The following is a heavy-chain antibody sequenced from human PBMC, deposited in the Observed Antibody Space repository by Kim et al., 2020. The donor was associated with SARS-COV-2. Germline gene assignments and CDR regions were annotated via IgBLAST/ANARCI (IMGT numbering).Heavy chain of an antibody. D-gene: IGHD3-9*01. CDR2: ISGSGGST. J-gene: IGHJ4*02. Sequence: GGSLRLSCAASGFTFSSYAMSWVRQAPGKGLEWVSAISGSGGSTYYADSVKGRFTISRDNSKNTLYLQMNSLRAEDTAVYYCAKDRNRYFDWLLPLDYWGQGTLVTVSS. CDR1: GFTFSSYA. CDR3: AKDRNRYFDWLLPLDY. V-gene: IGHV3-23*01.